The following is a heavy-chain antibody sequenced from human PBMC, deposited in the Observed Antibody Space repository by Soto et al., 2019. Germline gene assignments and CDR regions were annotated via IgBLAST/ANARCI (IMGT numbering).Heavy chain of an antibody. D-gene: IGHD2-2*02. CDR2: IYYSGST. V-gene: IGHV4-59*08. CDR1: GGSISSYY. J-gene: IGHJ5*02. Sequence: QVQLQESGPGLVKPSETLSLTCTVSGGSISSYYWSWIRQPPGKGLEWIGYIYYSGSTNYNPSLKRRVTISVDTSKNPFSLKLSSVTAADTAVYYCARPNCSSTSCYRGWFDPWGQGTLVTVSS. CDR3: ARPNCSSTSCYRGWFDP.